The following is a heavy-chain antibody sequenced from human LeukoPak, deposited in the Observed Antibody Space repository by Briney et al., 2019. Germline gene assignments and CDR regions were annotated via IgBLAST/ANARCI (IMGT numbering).Heavy chain of an antibody. CDR1: GFTVSSNY. CDR2: IYSGGST. D-gene: IGHD3-22*01. V-gene: IGHV3-66*01. CDR3: ARGRYYYDSSGYYGALGY. Sequence: PGGSLRLSCAASGFTVSSNYMSWVRQAPGKGLEWVSVIYSGGSTYYADSVKGRFTISGDNSKNTLYLQMNSLRAEDTAVYYCARGRYYYDSSGYYGALGYWGQGTLVTVSS. J-gene: IGHJ4*02.